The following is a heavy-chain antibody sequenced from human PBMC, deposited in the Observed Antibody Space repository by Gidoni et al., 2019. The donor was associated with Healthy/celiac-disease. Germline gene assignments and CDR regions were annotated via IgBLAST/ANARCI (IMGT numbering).Heavy chain of an antibody. CDR2: INPNSGGT. D-gene: IGHD2-15*01. CDR3: ARGDIVVVVAATTAGMDV. Sequence: QVQLVQSGAEVKKPGASVKVSCKASGYTFTGYYLHWVRQAPGQGLEWMGWINPNSGGTNYAQKFQGRVTMTRDTSISTAYMELSRLRSDDTAVYYCARGDIVVVVAATTAGMDVWGQGTTVTVSS. J-gene: IGHJ6*02. V-gene: IGHV1-2*02. CDR1: GYTFTGYY.